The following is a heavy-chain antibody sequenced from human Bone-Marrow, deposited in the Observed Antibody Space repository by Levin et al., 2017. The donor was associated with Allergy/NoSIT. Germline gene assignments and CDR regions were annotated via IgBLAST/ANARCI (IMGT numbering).Heavy chain of an antibody. Sequence: SGGSLRLSCAVSGLTFRSYAMNWVRQAPGKGLEWVAQISASGANTAYAEAVKGRFTVSRDNLNNTLYLQMNSLRADDTAVYYCACEMTAFDFWGQGTRVIVSS. CDR2: ISASGANT. CDR3: ACEMTAFDF. D-gene: IGHD5-24*01. J-gene: IGHJ3*01. V-gene: IGHV3-23*01. CDR1: GLTFRSYA.